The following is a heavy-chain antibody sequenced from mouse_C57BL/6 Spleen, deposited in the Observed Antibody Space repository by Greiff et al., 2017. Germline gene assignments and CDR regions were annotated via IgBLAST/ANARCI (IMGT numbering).Heavy chain of an antibody. J-gene: IGHJ3*01. D-gene: IGHD2-4*01. CDR3: ARYLYDYDGFAY. CDR1: GYTFTSYW. Sequence: VQLQQPGAELVKPGASVKMSCKASGYTFTSYWITWVKQRPGQGLEWIGDIYPGSGSTNYNEKFKSKDTLTVDTSSSTAYMQLSSLTSEDSAVYYCARYLYDYDGFAYWGQGTLVTVSA. CDR2: IYPGSGST. V-gene: IGHV1-55*01.